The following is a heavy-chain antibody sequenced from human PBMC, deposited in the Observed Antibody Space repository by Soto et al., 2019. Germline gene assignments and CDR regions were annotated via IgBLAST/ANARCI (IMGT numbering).Heavy chain of an antibody. Sequence: QVQLVESGGGVVQPGRSLRLSCAAPGFTFSSYAMHWVRQAPGKGLEWVAVISYDGSNKYYADSVKGRFTISRDNSKNTLYLQMNSLRAEDTAVYYCAREDTAMLKGFDYWGQGTLVTVSS. CDR1: GFTFSSYA. J-gene: IGHJ4*02. CDR3: AREDTAMLKGFDY. V-gene: IGHV3-30-3*01. D-gene: IGHD5-18*01. CDR2: ISYDGSNK.